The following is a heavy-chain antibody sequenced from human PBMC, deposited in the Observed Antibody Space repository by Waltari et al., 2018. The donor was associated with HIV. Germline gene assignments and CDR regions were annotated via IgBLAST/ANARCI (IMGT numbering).Heavy chain of an antibody. J-gene: IGHJ5*02. D-gene: IGHD3-10*01. CDR1: GGSFSSYG. CDR2: LLPVFGTP. Sequence: QVQLVQSGAEVKKPGSSVKVSCKASGGSFSSYGISWVRQAPGQGLGWMGGLLPVFGTPNYAQKFQRRVTITADESRSTVYMELSSLRSEDTAVYYCARDNGSGYAEMFDPWGQGTLVTVSS. V-gene: IGHV1-69*01. CDR3: ARDNGSGYAEMFDP.